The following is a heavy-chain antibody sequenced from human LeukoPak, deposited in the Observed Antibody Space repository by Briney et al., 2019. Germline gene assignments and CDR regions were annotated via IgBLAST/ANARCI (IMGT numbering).Heavy chain of an antibody. D-gene: IGHD5-18*01. CDR1: GYTFTSYD. CDR2: MNPNSGNT. V-gene: IGHV1-8*01. CDR3: ARLGSYGFRNWFDP. Sequence: ASVKVSYKASGYTFTSYDINWVRQATGQGLEWMGWMNPNSGNTGYAQKFQGRVTMTRNTSISTAYMELSSLRSEDTAVYYCARLGSYGFRNWFDPWGQGTLVTVSS. J-gene: IGHJ5*02.